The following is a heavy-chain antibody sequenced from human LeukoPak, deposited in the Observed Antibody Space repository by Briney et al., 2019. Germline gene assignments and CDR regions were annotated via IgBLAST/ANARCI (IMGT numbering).Heavy chain of an antibody. Sequence: ASVKVSYKASGYTFTAYHMHWVRQAPGQGPEWMGWINPNSGGTDYAQKFQGRVTMTRDTSISTAYMELSSLTSDVTAVYYCARDGIYSRNFDAFDIWGQGTMVTVSS. V-gene: IGHV1-2*02. CDR2: INPNSGGT. CDR3: ARDGIYSRNFDAFDI. J-gene: IGHJ3*02. D-gene: IGHD6-13*01. CDR1: GYTFTAYH.